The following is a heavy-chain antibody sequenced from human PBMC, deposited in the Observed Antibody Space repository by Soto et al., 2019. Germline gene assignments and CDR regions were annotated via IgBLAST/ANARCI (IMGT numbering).Heavy chain of an antibody. D-gene: IGHD6-13*01. V-gene: IGHV4-39*07. CDR2: IYYSGTT. CDR1: AGYISSSSYY. J-gene: IGHJ5*02. CDR3: AREIPSLAAAGFSDWFDP. Sequence: SETLSLTCSVSAGYISSSSYYWGWIRQPPGKGLEWIGSIYYSGTTYYNPSLKSRVTISVDTSKKQFSLKLSSVTAADTAVYYCAREIPSLAAAGFSDWFDPWGQGTLVTVSS.